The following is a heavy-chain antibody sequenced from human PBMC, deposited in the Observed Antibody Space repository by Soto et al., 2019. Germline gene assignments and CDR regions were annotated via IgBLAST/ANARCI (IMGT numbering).Heavy chain of an antibody. CDR2: FSLSGTT. D-gene: IGHD2-8*02. CDR3: ARGMTPPGAPAWYYFDS. Sequence: QVQLQESGPGLMKPSETLSLTCTVSGASITGSSYWSWIRQPAGKGLEWIGRFSLSGTTNYNPSLRSRVTMSADVSKNQFSLRPASVTAADTALYYCARGMTPPGAPAWYYFDSWGQGTLVTVSS. CDR1: GASITGSSY. V-gene: IGHV4-4*07. J-gene: IGHJ4*02.